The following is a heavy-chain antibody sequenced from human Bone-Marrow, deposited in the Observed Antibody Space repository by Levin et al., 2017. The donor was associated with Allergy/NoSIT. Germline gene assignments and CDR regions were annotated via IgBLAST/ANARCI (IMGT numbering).Heavy chain of an antibody. CDR3: TTERNDENWNGVAFGI. V-gene: IGHV1-24*01. D-gene: IGHD1-1*01. Sequence: GESLKISCKVSGDTLSQLSIHWVRQAPGKGPEWMGGFDPEDGETIYTQKFQGRVTMTEDPSTDIAYMELNSLKPEDTAVYYCTTERNDENWNGVAFGIWGQGTVVTVS. J-gene: IGHJ3*02. CDR1: GDTLSQLS. CDR2: FDPEDGET.